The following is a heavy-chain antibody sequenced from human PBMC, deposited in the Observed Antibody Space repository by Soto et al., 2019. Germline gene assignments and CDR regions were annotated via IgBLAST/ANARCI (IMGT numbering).Heavy chain of an antibody. CDR3: AKDLAIAVPGGFDP. Sequence: EVQLVESGGGLVQPGRSLRLSCAASGFTFDDYAMHWVRQAPGKGLEWVSGISWNSGSIGYADSVKGRFTISRDNAKNSLYLQMNSLRAEDTALYYCAKDLAIAVPGGFDPWGQGTLVTVSS. CDR2: ISWNSGSI. V-gene: IGHV3-9*01. D-gene: IGHD6-19*01. J-gene: IGHJ5*02. CDR1: GFTFDDYA.